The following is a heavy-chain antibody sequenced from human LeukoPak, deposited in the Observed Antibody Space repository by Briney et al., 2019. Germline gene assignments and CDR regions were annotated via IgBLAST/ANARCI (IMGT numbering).Heavy chain of an antibody. V-gene: IGHV1-18*04. D-gene: IGHD3-22*01. CDR3: ARVPEYSSSPFMDV. Sequence: GASVKVSCKASDYTFTSYGITWVRQAPGQRLEWMGWISAYTANRNYAQKFQGRVTMTTDTATSTAYMELRNLGSDDTATYYCARVPEYSSSPFMDVWGRGTTVTVSS. CDR2: ISAYTANR. J-gene: IGHJ6*04. CDR1: DYTFTSYG.